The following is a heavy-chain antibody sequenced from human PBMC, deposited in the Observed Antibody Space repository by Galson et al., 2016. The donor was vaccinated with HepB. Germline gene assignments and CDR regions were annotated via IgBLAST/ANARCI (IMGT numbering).Heavy chain of an antibody. D-gene: IGHD6-19*01. CDR1: GGTFSSYA. CDR3: ARGEYSSGWGTDY. CDR2: VIPGSR. V-gene: IGHV1-69*05. J-gene: IGHJ4*02. Sequence: SVKVSCKASGGTFSSYAISWVRQAPGQGLEWMGGVIPGSRNYAQKFQGRFTISRDNAKDSLYLQMNSLRVEDTAVYYCARGEYSSGWGTDYWGQGTLVTVSS.